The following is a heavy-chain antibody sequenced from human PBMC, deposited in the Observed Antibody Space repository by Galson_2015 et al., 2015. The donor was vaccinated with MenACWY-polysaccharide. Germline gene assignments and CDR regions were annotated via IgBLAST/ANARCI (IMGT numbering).Heavy chain of an antibody. CDR1: GFTFSSYA. Sequence: SLRLSCAASGFTFSSYAMHWVRQAPGKGLEWVAVISYNGNNIYYADSEEGRFPISRDNFKSTLYLQMNSLRPEDTGVYYCARSYCDRTTCYGMDVWGQGTMVTVSS. J-gene: IGHJ6*02. V-gene: IGHV3-30-3*01. D-gene: IGHD2-21*01. CDR2: ISYNGNNI. CDR3: ARSYCDRTTCYGMDV.